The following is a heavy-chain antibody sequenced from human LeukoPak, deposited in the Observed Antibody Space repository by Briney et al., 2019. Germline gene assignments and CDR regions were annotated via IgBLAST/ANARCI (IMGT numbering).Heavy chain of an antibody. V-gene: IGHV3-53*01. CDR2: IYSGGST. J-gene: IGHJ4*02. CDR3: ARGDDYADS. D-gene: IGHD5-24*01. CDR1: GFTFSSYD. Sequence: GGSLRLSCAASGFTFSSYDMSWVRQAPGKGLEWVSLIYSGGSTYYAASVKGRFTISRDSSKNTLFLQMNSLRAEDTAMYYCARGDDYADSWGQGTRVTVSS.